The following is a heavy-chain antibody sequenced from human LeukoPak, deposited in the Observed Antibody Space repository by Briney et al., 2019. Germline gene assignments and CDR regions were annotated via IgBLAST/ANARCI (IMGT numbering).Heavy chain of an antibody. CDR2: INAGNGNT. J-gene: IGHJ4*02. CDR1: GYTFTSYA. Sequence: ASVKVSCKASGYTFTSYAMHWVRQAPGQRLEWMGWINAGNGNTKYSQKFQGRVTITRDTSASTAYMELSSLRSEDTAVYYCATDWDSSSSRRVFYYWGQGTLVTVSS. CDR3: ATDWDSSSSRRVFYY. D-gene: IGHD6-13*01. V-gene: IGHV1-3*01.